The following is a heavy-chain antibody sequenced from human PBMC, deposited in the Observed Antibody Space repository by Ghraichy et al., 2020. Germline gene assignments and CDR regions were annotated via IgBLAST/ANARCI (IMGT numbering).Heavy chain of an antibody. CDR1: GSTLSSYT. J-gene: IGHJ4*02. CDR3: ATAPLAPPYFDD. CDR2: ISGSSNYI. Sequence: GGSLRLSCVGSGSTLSSYTMNWVRQAPGKGLDWVSSISGSSNYIDYADSVKGRFTISRDNAKNSLYLQMNSLRAEDTAVYYCATAPLAPPYFDDWGQGTLVTVSS. V-gene: IGHV3-21*01. D-gene: IGHD5-12*01.